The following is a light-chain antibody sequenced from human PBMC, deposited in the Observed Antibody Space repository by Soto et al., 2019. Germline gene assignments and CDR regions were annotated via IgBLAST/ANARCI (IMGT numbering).Light chain of an antibody. Sequence: EIVMTQCRATLSVSAGARATLSCRASQSVSSNLAWYQQKPGQAPRLLISGASTRATGIPARFSGSGSGTEFTLTISSLQSEDFAVYYCQQFSSYPLTFGGGTKVDIK. CDR3: QQFSSYPLT. J-gene: IGKJ4*01. V-gene: IGKV3-15*01. CDR1: QSVSSN. CDR2: GAS.